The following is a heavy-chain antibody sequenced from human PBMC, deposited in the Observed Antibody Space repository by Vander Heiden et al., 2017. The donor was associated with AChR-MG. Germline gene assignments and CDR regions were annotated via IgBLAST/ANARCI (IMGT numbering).Heavy chain of an antibody. CDR1: GYIFTHYG. J-gene: IGHJ4*02. D-gene: IGHD1-26*01. Sequence: QIQLVQSGAEVKKPGTSVNVSCKTSGYIFTHYGFSWVRQAPGQGLEWMGWISPYNGDTNYAQKFQGRVTMTTDTSTSTAYMELRSLTSDDTAVYYCARGTNSGSYSPFDYWGQGTLVTVSS. CDR3: ARGTNSGSYSPFDY. CDR2: ISPYNGDT. V-gene: IGHV1-18*01.